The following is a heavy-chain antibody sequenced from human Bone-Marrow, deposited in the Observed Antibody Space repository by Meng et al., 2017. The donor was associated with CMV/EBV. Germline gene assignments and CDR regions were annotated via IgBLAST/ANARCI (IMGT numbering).Heavy chain of an antibody. Sequence: GESLKISCAGFGFTFSSYSMNWVRQAPGKGLEWVSSISSSSSYIYYADSVKGRFTISRDNSKNTLYLQMNSLRAEDTAVYYCARAPELAGYGMDVWGQGPTVPVSS. J-gene: IGHJ6*02. CDR3: ARAPELAGYGMDV. D-gene: IGHD6-13*01. CDR1: GFTFSSYS. CDR2: ISSSSSYI. V-gene: IGHV3-21*04.